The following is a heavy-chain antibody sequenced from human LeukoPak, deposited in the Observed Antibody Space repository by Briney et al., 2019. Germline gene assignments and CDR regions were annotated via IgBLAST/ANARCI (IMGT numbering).Heavy chain of an antibody. CDR1: GFTFSSYS. CDR3: AISTIFDYYMDV. Sequence: PGGSLRLSCAASGFTFSSYSMNWVRQAPGKGLEWVSSISSSSSYIYYADSVKGRFTISRDNAKNSLYLQMNSLRAEDTAVYYCAISTIFDYYMDVWGKGTTVTVSS. V-gene: IGHV3-21*04. CDR2: ISSSSSYI. J-gene: IGHJ6*03. D-gene: IGHD3-3*01.